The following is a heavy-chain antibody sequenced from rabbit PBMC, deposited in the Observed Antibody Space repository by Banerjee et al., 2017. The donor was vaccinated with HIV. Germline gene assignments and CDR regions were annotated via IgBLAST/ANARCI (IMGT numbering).Heavy chain of an antibody. CDR3: ASASSSGYYGYYFNL. Sequence: QSLEESGGDLVKPGASLTLTCTASGFSFSSSYYMCWVRQAPGKGLEWIACIYTSAGTTYYASWAKGRFTISKTSSTTVTLQMTSLTAADTATYFCASASSSGYYGYYFNLWGQGTLVTVS. J-gene: IGHJ4*01. CDR2: IYTSAGTT. CDR1: GFSFSSSYY. D-gene: IGHD1-1*01. V-gene: IGHV1S40*01.